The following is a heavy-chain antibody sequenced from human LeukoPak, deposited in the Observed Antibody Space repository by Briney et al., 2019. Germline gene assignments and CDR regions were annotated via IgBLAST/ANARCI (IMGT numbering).Heavy chain of an antibody. CDR2: ISSSGSTI. D-gene: IGHD6-6*01. CDR1: GFTFSDYY. Sequence: GSLRLSCAASGFTFSDYYMSWIRQAPGKGLEWVSYISSSGSTIYYADSVKGRFTISRDNAKNSLYLLMNSLRAEDTAVYYCASASARPGWFDPWGQGARVTVSS. J-gene: IGHJ5*02. CDR3: ASASARPGWFDP. V-gene: IGHV3-11*01.